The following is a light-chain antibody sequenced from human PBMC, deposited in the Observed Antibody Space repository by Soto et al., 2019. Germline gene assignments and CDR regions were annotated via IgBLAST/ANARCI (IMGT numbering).Light chain of an antibody. CDR1: QGISSY. CDR3: QQPNSYLP. V-gene: IGKV1-9*01. J-gene: IGKJ4*01. Sequence: DIQLTQSPSFLSASVGDRVTITCRASQGISSYLARYPQKPGKAPKLLIYAASTLQSGVPSRFSGSGSGTKLTLTISSLQPEDSATYYCQQPNSYLPFGGGTKVEIK. CDR2: AAS.